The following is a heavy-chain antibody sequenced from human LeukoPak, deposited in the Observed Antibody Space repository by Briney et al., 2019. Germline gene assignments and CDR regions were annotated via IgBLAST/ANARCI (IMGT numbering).Heavy chain of an antibody. D-gene: IGHD5-18*01. Sequence: ASVKVSCKASGYTFTGYYMHWVRQAPGQGPEWMGWINPNSGGTNYAQKFQGRVTMTRDTSISTAYMELSRLGSDDTAVYYCARDSVDTAIDYWGQGTLVTVSS. CDR1: GYTFTGYY. CDR3: ARDSVDTAIDY. V-gene: IGHV1-2*02. J-gene: IGHJ4*02. CDR2: INPNSGGT.